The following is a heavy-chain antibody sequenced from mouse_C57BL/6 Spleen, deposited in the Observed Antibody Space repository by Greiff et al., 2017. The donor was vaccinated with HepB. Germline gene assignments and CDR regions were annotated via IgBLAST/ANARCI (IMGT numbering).Heavy chain of an antibody. D-gene: IGHD2-1*01. Sequence: QVQLQQPGAELVRPGTSVKLSCKASGYTFTSYWMHWVKQRPGQGLEWIGVIDPSDSYTNYNQKFKGKATLTVDTSSSTAYMQLSSLTSEDSAVYYCARFSYGNYRYFDVWGTGTTVTVSS. J-gene: IGHJ1*03. V-gene: IGHV1-59*01. CDR3: ARFSYGNYRYFDV. CDR2: IDPSDSYT. CDR1: GYTFTSYW.